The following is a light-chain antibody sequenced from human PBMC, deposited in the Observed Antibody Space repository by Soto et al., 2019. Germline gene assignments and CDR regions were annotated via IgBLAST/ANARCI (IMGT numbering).Light chain of an antibody. J-gene: IGLJ1*01. CDR1: SRDIGFFNY. CDR3: SSYTTRSTYV. V-gene: IGLV2-14*01. Sequence: SVLTQPASVSGSPGQSITISCTGTSRDIGFFNYVSWYQQFPGNAPKLIIFEVTNRPSGVSNRFSASKSGNTASLTISGPQAEDGADYYCSSYTTRSTYVFGTGTKVTVL. CDR2: EVT.